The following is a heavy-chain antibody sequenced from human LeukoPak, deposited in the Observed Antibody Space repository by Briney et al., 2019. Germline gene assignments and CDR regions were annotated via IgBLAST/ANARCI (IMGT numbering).Heavy chain of an antibody. CDR1: GGSITSGDSF. J-gene: IGHJ5*02. Sequence: PSETLSLTCTVSGGSITSGDSFWTWIRHHPEKGLEWIGYISYNGSPYYNPSLQTRVTISSDMSKNQFSLKLASVTAADTAVYYCATDHLATAGYNWFDPWGQGTLVTVSS. CDR2: ISYNGSP. CDR3: ATDHLATAGYNWFDP. V-gene: IGHV4-31*03. D-gene: IGHD6-13*01.